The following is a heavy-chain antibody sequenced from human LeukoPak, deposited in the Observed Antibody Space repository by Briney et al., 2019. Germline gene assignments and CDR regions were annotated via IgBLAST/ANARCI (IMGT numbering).Heavy chain of an antibody. D-gene: IGHD2-21*01. J-gene: IGHJ5*02. CDR2: IKEDGSEK. Sequence: GGSLRLSCAASGFTYSSYWVSWVRQAPGKGLEWVANIKEDGSEKHYVDSVKGRFTISRDNAKNSLYLQMNSLRVEDTAVYYCARATASNWFDPWGQGTLVTVSS. CDR1: GFTYSSYW. CDR3: ARATASNWFDP. V-gene: IGHV3-7*01.